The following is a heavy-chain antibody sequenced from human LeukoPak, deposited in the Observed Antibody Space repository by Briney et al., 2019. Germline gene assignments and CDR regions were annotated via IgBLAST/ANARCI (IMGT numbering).Heavy chain of an antibody. Sequence: PGGSLRLSCAASGASGFTFTSAWMTWVRQAPGKGPEWVGHIKSKTDGGTTDYAAPVKGRFTISTDDSKNTLYLQMTSLKTEDAAVYYCTTTPYGSGTHFDYWGQGTLVTVSS. D-gene: IGHD3-10*01. J-gene: IGHJ4*02. CDR1: GFTFTSAW. V-gene: IGHV3-15*01. CDR3: TTTPYGSGTHFDY. CDR2: IKSKTDGGTT.